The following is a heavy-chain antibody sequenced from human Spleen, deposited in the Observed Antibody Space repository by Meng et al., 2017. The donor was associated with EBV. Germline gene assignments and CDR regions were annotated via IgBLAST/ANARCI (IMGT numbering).Heavy chain of an antibody. CDR2: INPSDGST. V-gene: IGHV1-46*01. D-gene: IGHD3-22*01. J-gene: IGHJ5*02. Sequence: VQLVQAGADVEKPGASVKVSCKASGYTFTSYYVHWVRQAPGQGLEWVGIINPSDGSTSYAQKFQGRVTMTRDTSTSTVYMELRSLRSDDTAVYYCARDYYDSSSYPTWGQGTLVTVSS. CDR1: GYTFTSYY. CDR3: ARDYYDSSSYPT.